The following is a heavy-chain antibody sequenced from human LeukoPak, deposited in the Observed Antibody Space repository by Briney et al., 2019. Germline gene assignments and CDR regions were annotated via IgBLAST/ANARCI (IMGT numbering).Heavy chain of an antibody. Sequence: PSETLSLTCAVYGGSFSGYYWSWIRQPPGKGLEWIGEINHSGSTNYNPSLKSRVTISVDTSKNQFSLKLSSVTAADTAVYYCARDAIAAPYPDYWGRGTLVTVSS. J-gene: IGHJ4*02. CDR3: ARDAIAAPYPDY. CDR2: INHSGST. CDR1: GGSFSGYY. V-gene: IGHV4-34*01. D-gene: IGHD6-13*01.